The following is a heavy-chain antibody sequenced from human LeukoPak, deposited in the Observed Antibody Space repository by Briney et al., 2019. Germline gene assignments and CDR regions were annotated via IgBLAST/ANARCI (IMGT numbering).Heavy chain of an antibody. D-gene: IGHD3/OR15-3a*01. V-gene: IGHV3-30*02. CDR1: GFTFNSYG. CDR3: ASLDYNLAEAFDI. Sequence: GGSLRLSCAASGFTFNSYGMQWLRQAPGKGLEWVAFIQYGGSDKYYAASVKSRFTISRDNAKNSLSLQMNRLRAEDTAVYYCASLDYNLAEAFDIWGQGTMVTVSS. CDR2: IQYGGSDK. J-gene: IGHJ3*02.